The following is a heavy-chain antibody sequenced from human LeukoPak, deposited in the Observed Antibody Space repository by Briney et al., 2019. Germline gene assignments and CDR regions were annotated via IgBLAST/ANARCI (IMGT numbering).Heavy chain of an antibody. J-gene: IGHJ3*02. CDR1: GGTFSSYA. V-gene: IGHV1-69*13. CDR3: ARNGRHSYGLSDAFDI. Sequence: GASVKVSCKASGGTFSSYAISWVRQAPGQGLEWMGGIIPIFGTANYAQKFQGRVTITADESTSTAYMELSSLRSEDTAVYYCARNGRHSYGLSDAFDIWGQGTMVTVSS. D-gene: IGHD5-18*01. CDR2: IIPIFGTA.